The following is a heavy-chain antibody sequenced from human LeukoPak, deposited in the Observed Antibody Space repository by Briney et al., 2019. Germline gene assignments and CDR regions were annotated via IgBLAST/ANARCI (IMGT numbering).Heavy chain of an antibody. CDR2: IYTSGST. V-gene: IGHV4-4*07. J-gene: IGHJ4*02. Sequence: PSETLSLTCTASGGSISSYYWSWIRQPAGKGLEWIGRIYTSGSTNYNPSLKSRVTMSVDTSKYQFSLKLSSVTAAGTAVYYCARDTLEYYDCSGFRDWGQGTLVTVSS. CDR1: GGSISSYY. D-gene: IGHD3-22*01. CDR3: ARDTLEYYDCSGFRD.